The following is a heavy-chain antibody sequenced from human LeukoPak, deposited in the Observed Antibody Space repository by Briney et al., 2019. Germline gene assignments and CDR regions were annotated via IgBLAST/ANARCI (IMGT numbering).Heavy chain of an antibody. D-gene: IGHD3-16*01. V-gene: IGHV5-51*01. J-gene: IGHJ4*02. CDR1: GYIFTNYW. CDR3: ARLLDNYDY. Sequence: PGESLKISCEGSGYIFTNYWIGWVRQMPGKGLEWMGIIHPSDSDTRYSPSFDGQVTISADRFTSTAYLQWSSLRASDTAMYYCARLLDNYDYWGQGTLVTVSS. CDR2: IHPSDSDT.